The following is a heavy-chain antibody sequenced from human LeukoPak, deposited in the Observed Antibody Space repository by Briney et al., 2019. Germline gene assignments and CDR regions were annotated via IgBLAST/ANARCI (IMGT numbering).Heavy chain of an antibody. CDR2: ILYDGSNK. V-gene: IGHV3-30*02. D-gene: IGHD1-7*01. CDR1: GFTFSSYG. J-gene: IGHJ4*02. Sequence: PGGSLRLSCAASGFTFSSYGMHWVRQAPGKGLEWVAFILYDGSNKYYADSVKGRFTISRDNSKNTLYLQMNSLRAEDTAVYYCAWNSQYYFDYWGQGTLVTVSS. CDR3: AWNSQYYFDY.